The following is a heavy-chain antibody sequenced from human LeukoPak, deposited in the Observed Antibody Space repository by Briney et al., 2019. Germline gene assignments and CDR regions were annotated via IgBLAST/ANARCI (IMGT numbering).Heavy chain of an antibody. D-gene: IGHD2-15*01. CDR2: IYYIGGT. CDR3: ARHLMYGHCSGGSCHSGFDP. Sequence: SETLSLTCTVSGGSISSSSYYWGWIRHPPGKGLEWIGGIYYIGGTYYNPSLKSRVTISVDTSKNQFSLKLSSVTAADTAVYYCARHLMYGHCSGGSCHSGFDPWGQGTLVTVSS. J-gene: IGHJ5*02. V-gene: IGHV4-39*01. CDR1: GGSISSSSYY.